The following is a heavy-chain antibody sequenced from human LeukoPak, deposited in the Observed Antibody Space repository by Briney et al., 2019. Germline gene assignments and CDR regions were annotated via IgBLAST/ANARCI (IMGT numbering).Heavy chain of an antibody. CDR3: ARDSGADCGGDCPNDY. D-gene: IGHD2-21*01. V-gene: IGHV1-2*06. J-gene: IGHJ4*02. Sequence: ASVKVSCKASGYTFTGYYMHWVRQAPGQGLEWMGRINPNSGGTNYAQKFQGRVTMTRDTSISTAYMELSRLRSDDTAVYYCARDSGADCGGDCPNDYWGQGTLVTVSS. CDR2: INPNSGGT. CDR1: GYTFTGYY.